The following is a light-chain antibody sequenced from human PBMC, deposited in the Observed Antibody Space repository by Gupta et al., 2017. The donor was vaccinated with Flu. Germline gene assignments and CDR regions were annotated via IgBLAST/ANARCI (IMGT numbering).Light chain of an antibody. V-gene: IGKV3-20*01. CDR3: RQYCSPPRT. Sequence: LYLSPSDRDSRQCIVSHTGSSNSFAWYQQKPGQPPRLLIYGASRRATGTPDRFSGSGSGTDFTLTISRLEPEDFAVYYCRQYCSPPRTFGRGTKVEIK. CDR2: GAS. J-gene: IGKJ4*02. CDR1: HTGSSNS.